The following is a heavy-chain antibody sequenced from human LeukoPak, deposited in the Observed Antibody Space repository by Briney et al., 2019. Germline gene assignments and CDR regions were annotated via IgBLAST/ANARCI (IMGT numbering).Heavy chain of an antibody. D-gene: IGHD2-15*01. V-gene: IGHV1-69*05. Sequence: SAKVSCKASGGTFSSYAISWVRQAPGQGLEWMGGIIPIFGTANYAQKFQGRVTITTDESTSTAYMELSSLRSEDTAVYYCGVGGSNLFDYAFDIWGQGTMVTVSS. CDR3: GVGGSNLFDYAFDI. CDR2: IIPIFGTA. CDR1: GGTFSSYA. J-gene: IGHJ3*02.